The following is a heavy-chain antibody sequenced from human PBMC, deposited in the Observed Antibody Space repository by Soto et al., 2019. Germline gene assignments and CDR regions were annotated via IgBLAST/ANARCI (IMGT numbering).Heavy chain of an antibody. Sequence: LSLTCTVSGSTISSSSYYWGWIRQPPGKGLEWIGSIYYSGSTYYNPSLKSRVTIYVDTSKNQFSLKLSSVTAADTAVYYCASGRNYDFWSGYYGGGGYYYYGMDVWGQVTTVTVSS. CDR3: ASGRNYDFWSGYYGGGGYYYYGMDV. J-gene: IGHJ6*02. CDR2: IYYSGST. D-gene: IGHD3-3*01. V-gene: IGHV4-39*01. CDR1: GSTISSSSYY.